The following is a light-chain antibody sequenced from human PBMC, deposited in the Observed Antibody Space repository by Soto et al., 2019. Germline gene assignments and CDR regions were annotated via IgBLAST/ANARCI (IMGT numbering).Light chain of an antibody. CDR2: AAS. V-gene: IGKV1-6*01. J-gene: IGKJ4*01. CDR1: QGIRND. Sequence: AIQMTQSPSSLSASVGDRVTITCRASQGIRNDLSWYQHKPGKAPKLLIYAASSLQSGVPSRFSGSGSGTDFTLTISSLQPEDFATYYCLQLNSYPLTFGGGTKV. CDR3: LQLNSYPLT.